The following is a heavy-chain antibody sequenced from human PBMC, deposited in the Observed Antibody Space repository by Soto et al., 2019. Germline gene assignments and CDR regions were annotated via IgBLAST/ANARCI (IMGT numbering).Heavy chain of an antibody. CDR3: AKDSGYNYGYFRWFDP. D-gene: IGHD5-18*01. CDR1: GGSISSSSYF. J-gene: IGHJ5*02. V-gene: IGHV4-39*02. CDR2: IYYSGST. Sequence: PSETLSLTCSVSGGSISSSSYFWGWIRQPPGEGLEWIGSIYYSGSTYYNQSLKSRVTVSVDTSKNQFSLKLSSVTAADTVVYYCAKDSGYNYGYFRWFDPWGQGTLVTVSS.